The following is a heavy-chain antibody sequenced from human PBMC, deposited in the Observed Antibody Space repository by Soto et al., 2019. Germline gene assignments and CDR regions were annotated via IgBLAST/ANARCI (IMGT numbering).Heavy chain of an antibody. CDR2: IKSKADCGTT. J-gene: IGHJ4*02. Sequence: SLRLSCAASGFTFSNAWMSWVRQAPGKGLEWVGRIKSKADCGTTDYAAPVKGRCTIPRDDSKNTLYLQMNRLKNEDTAVYYCTTTPRITMIVVVTSDFDYWGQGTLVTVSS. CDR1: GFTFSNAW. CDR3: TTTPRITMIVVVTSDFDY. D-gene: IGHD3-22*01. V-gene: IGHV3-15*01.